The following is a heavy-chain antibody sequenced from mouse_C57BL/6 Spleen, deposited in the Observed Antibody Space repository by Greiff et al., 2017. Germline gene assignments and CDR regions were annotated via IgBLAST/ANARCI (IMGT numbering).Heavy chain of an antibody. CDR1: GYSITSGYY. Sequence: EVQLQESGPGLVKPSQSLSLTCSVTGYSITSGYYWNWIRQFPGNKLEWMGYISYDGSNNYNPSLKNRIPFTRETSKNLWFLKMNSVTTEDTATYYCARSHYDYKGYAMDYWGQGTSVTVSS. J-gene: IGHJ4*01. D-gene: IGHD2-4*01. CDR3: ARSHYDYKGYAMDY. CDR2: ISYDGSN. V-gene: IGHV3-6*01.